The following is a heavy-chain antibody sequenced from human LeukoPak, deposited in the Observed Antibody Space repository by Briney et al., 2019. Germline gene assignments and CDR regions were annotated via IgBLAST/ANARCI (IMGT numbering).Heavy chain of an antibody. D-gene: IGHD3-22*01. J-gene: IGHJ4*02. CDR1: GFTFSSYG. CDR3: AKDFYDSSGYYSFDY. CDR2: ISGSGGST. Sequence: GGSLRFSCAASGFTFSSYGMSWVRQAPGKGLEWVSAISGSGGSTYYADSVKGRFTISRDNSKNTLYLQMNSLRAEDTAVYYCAKDFYDSSGYYSFDYWGQGTLVTVSS. V-gene: IGHV3-23*01.